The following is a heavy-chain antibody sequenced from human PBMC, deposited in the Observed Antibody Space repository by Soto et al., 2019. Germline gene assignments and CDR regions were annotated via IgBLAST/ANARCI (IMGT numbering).Heavy chain of an antibody. CDR1: GFTFSRHD. D-gene: IGHD3-10*02. Sequence: EVQLVESGGGLVQPGGSVRLSCAASGFTFSRHDMHWVRQATGKGLEWVSGIGTAGDIHYSGSVKGRFIISRENGENALYLEMNSLGAGDTAVYYCVRRGVRGVIEGFDIWGQGTLVTVSS. CDR2: IGTAGDI. CDR3: VRRGVRGVIEGFDI. J-gene: IGHJ3*02. V-gene: IGHV3-13*04.